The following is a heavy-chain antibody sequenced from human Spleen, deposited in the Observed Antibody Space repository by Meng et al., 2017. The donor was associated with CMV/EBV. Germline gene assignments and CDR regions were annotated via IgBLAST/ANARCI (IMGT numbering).Heavy chain of an antibody. CDR1: RYS. CDR2: IMPMLDIT. CDR3: ARTQGVVVVPAANPNWYFDL. D-gene: IGHD2-2*01. Sequence: RYSFSWVRRAPGQGLEWMGGIMPMLDITNYAQNFQGRVTITADKSTSTAYMELSSLTSEDTAMYYCARTQGVVVVPAANPNWYFDLWGRGTLVTVSS. J-gene: IGHJ2*01. V-gene: IGHV1-69*10.